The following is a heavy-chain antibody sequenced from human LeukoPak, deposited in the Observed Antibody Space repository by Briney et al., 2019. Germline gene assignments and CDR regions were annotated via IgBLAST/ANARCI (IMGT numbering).Heavy chain of an antibody. Sequence: PGGSLRLSCAASGFTFSSYAMSWVRQAPGKGLEWVSAISGSGGSAYYADSVKGRFTISRDISKNTLYLQMNSLRAEDTAVYYCARESAYSGYDWPVDYWGQGTLVTVSS. CDR2: ISGSGGSA. J-gene: IGHJ4*02. CDR1: GFTFSSYA. V-gene: IGHV3-23*01. D-gene: IGHD5-12*01. CDR3: ARESAYSGYDWPVDY.